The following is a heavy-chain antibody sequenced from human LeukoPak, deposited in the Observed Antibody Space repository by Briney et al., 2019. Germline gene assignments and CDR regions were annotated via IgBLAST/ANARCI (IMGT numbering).Heavy chain of an antibody. CDR3: ARVFSGGAIGLDY. CDR2: INHSGST. Sequence: PSETLSLTCAVYGGSFSGYYWSWIRQPPGKGLEWIGEINHSGSTNYNPSLKSRVTISVDTSKNQFSLKLSSVTAADTAVYYCARVFSGGAIGLDYWGQGTLVTVSS. J-gene: IGHJ4*02. D-gene: IGHD1-26*01. CDR1: GGSFSGYY. V-gene: IGHV4-34*01.